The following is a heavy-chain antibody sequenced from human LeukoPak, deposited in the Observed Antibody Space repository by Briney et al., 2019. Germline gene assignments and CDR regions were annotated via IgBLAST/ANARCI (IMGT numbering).Heavy chain of an antibody. CDR2: IYYSGST. CDR1: GGSISSYY. D-gene: IGHD1-26*01. CDR3: ASRIVGATALAYYGMDV. V-gene: IGHV4-59*01. Sequence: SETLSLTCAVSGGSISSYYWSWIRQPPGKGLEWIGYIYYSGSTNYNPSLKSRVTISVDTSKNQFSLKLSSVTAADTAVYYCASRIVGATALAYYGMDVWGQGTTVTVSS. J-gene: IGHJ6*02.